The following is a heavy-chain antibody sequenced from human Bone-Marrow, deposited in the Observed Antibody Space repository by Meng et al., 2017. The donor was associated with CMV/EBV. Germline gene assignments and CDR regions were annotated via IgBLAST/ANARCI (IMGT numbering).Heavy chain of an antibody. Sequence: SETLSLTCTVSGGPISSYYWSWIRQPPGKGLEWIGYIYYSGSTNYNPSLKSRVTISVDTSKNQFSLKLSSVTAADTAVYYCARERDSDMDVWGQGTTVTISS. J-gene: IGHJ6*02. CDR3: ARERDSDMDV. V-gene: IGHV4-59*12. CDR1: GGPISSYY. CDR2: IYYSGST.